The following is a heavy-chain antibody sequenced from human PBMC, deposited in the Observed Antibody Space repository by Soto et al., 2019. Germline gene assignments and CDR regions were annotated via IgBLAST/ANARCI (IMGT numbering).Heavy chain of an antibody. Sequence: HVQLVQSEAEVKKPGASVKVSCKPSGYVFTNYGLSWVRQAPGQGLEWMAWISPYDGNTHYAQNLQGRVTVTTDTSXSKXYMELRSLRSDDTAVYFCARDDRAAAAGTTFYFDYWGQGTLVTVSS. D-gene: IGHD6-13*01. V-gene: IGHV1-18*01. J-gene: IGHJ4*02. CDR2: ISPYDGNT. CDR1: GYVFTNYG. CDR3: ARDDRAAAAGTTFYFDY.